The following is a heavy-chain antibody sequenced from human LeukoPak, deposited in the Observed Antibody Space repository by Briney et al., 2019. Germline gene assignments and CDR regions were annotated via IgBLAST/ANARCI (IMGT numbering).Heavy chain of an antibody. V-gene: IGHV1-69*05. J-gene: IGHJ5*02. Sequence: GASVKVSCKASGGTFSSYAISWVRQAPGQGLEWMGGIIPIFGTANYAQKFQGRVTITTDESTSTAYMELSSLRSEDTAVYYCAREFGLRGNWNYGWNWFDPWGQGTLVTVSS. CDR1: GGTFSSYA. CDR3: AREFGLRGNWNYGWNWFDP. CDR2: IIPIFGTA. D-gene: IGHD1-7*01.